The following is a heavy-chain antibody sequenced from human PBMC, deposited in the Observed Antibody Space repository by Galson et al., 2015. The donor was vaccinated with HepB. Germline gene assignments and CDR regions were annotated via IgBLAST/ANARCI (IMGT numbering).Heavy chain of an antibody. D-gene: IGHD3-3*01. CDR1: GFTFDDYV. CDR2: ISWNSGSI. V-gene: IGHV3-9*01. Sequence: SLRLSCAASGFTFDDYVMHWVRQVPGKGLEWISGISWNSGSIGYADSVKGRSTISRDNAKNSLYLHMNSLRPEDTALYYCAKAFTIFVSAFDIWGQGTMVTVAP. CDR3: AKAFTIFVSAFDI. J-gene: IGHJ3*02.